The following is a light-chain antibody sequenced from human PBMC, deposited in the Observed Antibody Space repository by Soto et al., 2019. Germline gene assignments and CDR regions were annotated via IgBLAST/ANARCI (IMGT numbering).Light chain of an antibody. CDR3: QQSYSTGLT. V-gene: IGKV1-39*01. Sequence: DIQMTQSPSSLSASVGDRVTITCRASQSIGKYLNWYQQKPGIAPKLLVHSASTLQSGVPSRFSGSGSRSDFTLTITSLQPEDRATYFCQQSYSTGLTFGGGTKVDI. CDR2: SAS. CDR1: QSIGKY. J-gene: IGKJ4*01.